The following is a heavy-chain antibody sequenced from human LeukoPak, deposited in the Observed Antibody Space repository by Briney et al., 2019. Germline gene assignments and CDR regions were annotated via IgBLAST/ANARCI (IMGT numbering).Heavy chain of an antibody. Sequence: SETLSLTCAVYGGSFSGYYWSWIRQPPGKGLEWIGSIYYSGSTYYNPSLKSRVTISVDTSKNQFSLKLSSVTAADTAVYYCARQDIHYFDYWGQGTLVTVSS. CDR3: ARQDIHYFDY. CDR1: GGSFSGYY. J-gene: IGHJ4*02. CDR2: IYYSGST. V-gene: IGHV4-39*01. D-gene: IGHD2-15*01.